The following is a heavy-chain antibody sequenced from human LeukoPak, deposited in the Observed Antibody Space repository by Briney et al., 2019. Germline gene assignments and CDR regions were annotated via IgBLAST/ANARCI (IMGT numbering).Heavy chain of an antibody. Sequence: PGGSLRLSCAASGVTISNYWMHWVRQAPGKGLVWVSRVNSDGSSKNYAHSVKGRFTISRDNAKNTLYLQMNSLRAEDTAVYYCACPSSHRIAAGGDYWGQGTLVTVSS. D-gene: IGHD6-13*01. V-gene: IGHV3-74*01. CDR1: GVTISNYW. CDR3: ACPSSHRIAAGGDY. J-gene: IGHJ4*02. CDR2: VNSDGSSK.